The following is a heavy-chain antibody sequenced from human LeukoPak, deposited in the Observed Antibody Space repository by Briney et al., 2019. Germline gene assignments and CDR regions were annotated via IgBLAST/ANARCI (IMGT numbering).Heavy chain of an antibody. CDR3: ARAQLPYYFDY. D-gene: IGHD6-6*01. CDR2: ISSSGSTI. J-gene: IGHJ4*02. V-gene: IGHV3-48*03. CDR1: GFTFSSYE. Sequence: PGGSLRLSCAASGFTFSSYEMNWVRQAPGKGLEWVSYISSSGSTIYYADSVKGRFTISRDNAKNSLYLQMNSLRAEDTAVYYCARAQLPYYFDYWGQGTLVIVSS.